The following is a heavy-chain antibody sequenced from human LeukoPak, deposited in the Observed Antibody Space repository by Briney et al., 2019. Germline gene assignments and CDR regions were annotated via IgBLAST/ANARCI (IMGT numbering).Heavy chain of an antibody. V-gene: IGHV3-30*02. J-gene: IGHJ6*03. CDR3: AKGSFYCSSSTCPQYYYYMDV. Sequence: PGGSLRLSCAASGFSFSRYGMHWVRQAPGNGLEWVAFVRYDGSEKYYGDSVKGRFTISRDNSKNTLYLEMTSLRDDDTAVYYCAKGSFYCSSSTCPQYYYYMDVWGKGTTVTVSS. CDR2: VRYDGSEK. CDR1: GFSFSRYG. D-gene: IGHD2/OR15-2a*01.